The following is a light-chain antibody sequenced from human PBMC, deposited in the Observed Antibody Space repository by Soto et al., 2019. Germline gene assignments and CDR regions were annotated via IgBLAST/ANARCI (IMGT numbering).Light chain of an antibody. CDR2: GAS. CDR3: QQYGSSPQT. J-gene: IGKJ5*01. CDR1: QSVSSSY. V-gene: IGKV3-20*01. Sequence: EIVLTQSPDTLSLSPGERATLSCRASQSVSSSYLAWYQQKPGQAPRLLIDGASSRATGIPDRFSGSGSGTDFTLTISRLEPEDLAVYYCQQYGSSPQTFGHGTRLVIK.